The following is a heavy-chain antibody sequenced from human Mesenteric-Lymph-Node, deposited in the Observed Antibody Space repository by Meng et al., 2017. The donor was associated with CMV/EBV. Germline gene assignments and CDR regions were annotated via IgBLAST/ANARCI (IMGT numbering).Heavy chain of an antibody. CDR3: AKAGRVTDAFDI. CDR2: MYAGGST. J-gene: IGHJ3*02. D-gene: IGHD3-10*01. CDR1: GFTVNSNY. Sequence: GESLKISCAASGFTVNSNYMSWVRQAPGKGLEWVSLMYAGGSTYYPDSLKGRFTISRDNSKNTLYLQMNSLRAEDTAVYYCAKAGRVTDAFDIWGQGTMVTVSS. V-gene: IGHV3-66*02.